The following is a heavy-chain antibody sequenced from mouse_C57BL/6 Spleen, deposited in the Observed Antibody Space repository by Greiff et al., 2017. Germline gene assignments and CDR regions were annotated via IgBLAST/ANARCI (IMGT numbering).Heavy chain of an antibody. J-gene: IGHJ2*01. Sequence: VMLVESGAELMKPGASVKLSCKATGYTFTGYWIEWVKQRPGHGLEWIGEILPGSGSTNYNEKFKGKATFTADTSSNTAYMQLSSLTTEDSAIYYCARKGSDGYYEGDTYYFDYWGQGTTLTVSS. CDR2: ILPGSGST. V-gene: IGHV1-9*01. CDR1: GYTFTGYW. D-gene: IGHD2-3*01. CDR3: ARKGSDGYYEGDTYYFDY.